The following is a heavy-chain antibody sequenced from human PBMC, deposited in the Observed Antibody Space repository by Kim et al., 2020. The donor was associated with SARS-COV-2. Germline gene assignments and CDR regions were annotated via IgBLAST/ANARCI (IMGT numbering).Heavy chain of an antibody. Sequence: GGSLRLSCAASGFTFSSYAMHWVRQAPGKGLEYVSAISSNGGSTYYANSVKGRFTISRDNSKNTLYLQMGSLRAEDMAVYYCAREWAADSSGYYLYYYY. CDR3: AREWAADSSGYYLYYYY. D-gene: IGHD3-22*01. J-gene: IGHJ6*03. CDR1: GFTFSSYA. CDR2: ISSNGGST. V-gene: IGHV3-64*01.